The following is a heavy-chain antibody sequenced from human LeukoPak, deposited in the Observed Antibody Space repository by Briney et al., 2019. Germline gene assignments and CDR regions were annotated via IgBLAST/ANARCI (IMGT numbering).Heavy chain of an antibody. CDR3: ARADSSGYILTY. Sequence: SETLSLTCTVSGGSISGYCWSWIRQPPGKGLEWIGYIYYSGSTSYNPSLKSRVTISVDTSKNQFSLRLSSVTAADTAVYYCARADSSGYILTYWSQGTLVTVSP. J-gene: IGHJ4*02. CDR1: GGSISGYC. V-gene: IGHV4-59*01. CDR2: IYYSGST. D-gene: IGHD5-18*01.